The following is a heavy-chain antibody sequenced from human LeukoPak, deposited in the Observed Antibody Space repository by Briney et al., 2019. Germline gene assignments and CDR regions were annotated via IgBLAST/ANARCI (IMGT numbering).Heavy chain of an antibody. D-gene: IGHD2-15*01. CDR2: IYYSGST. J-gene: IGHJ4*02. V-gene: IGHV4-39*07. Sequence: SETLSLTCTVSGGSIGSSSYYWGWIRQPPGKGLEWIGSIYYSGSTYYNPSLKSRVTISVDTSKNQFSLKLSSVTAADTAVYYCARFRHYSGFDYWGQGTLVTVSS. CDR3: ARFRHYSGFDY. CDR1: GGSIGSSSYY.